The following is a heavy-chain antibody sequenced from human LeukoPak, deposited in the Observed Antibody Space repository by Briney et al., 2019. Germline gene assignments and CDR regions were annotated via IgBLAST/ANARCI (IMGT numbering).Heavy chain of an antibody. V-gene: IGHV3-21*01. Sequence: AGGSLRLSCAASGFTFSSYSTNWVRQAPGKGLEWVSSISSSSSYIYYADSVKGRFTISRDNAKNSLYLQMNSLRAEDTAVYYCASFGEYYDYVWGSYRYRLIDYWGQGTLVTVSS. J-gene: IGHJ4*02. CDR1: GFTFSSYS. CDR2: ISSSSSYI. CDR3: ASFGEYYDYVWGSYRYRLIDY. D-gene: IGHD3-16*02.